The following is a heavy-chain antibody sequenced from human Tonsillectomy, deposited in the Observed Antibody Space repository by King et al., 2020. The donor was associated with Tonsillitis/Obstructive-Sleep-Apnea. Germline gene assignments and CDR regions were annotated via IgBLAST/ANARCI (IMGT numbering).Heavy chain of an antibody. CDR2: ISWNSGTI. CDR3: AKDLIIATAGTPGDAFDI. CDR1: GFTFDDYA. Sequence: QLVQSGGGLVQPGRSLRLSCAASGFTFDDYAMYWVRQAPGKGLEWVSGISWNSGTINYADSVKGRFTISRDNAKKSLYLQMNSLRAEDTALYYCAKDLIIATAGTPGDAFDIWGQGTMVTVSS. J-gene: IGHJ3*02. D-gene: IGHD6-13*01. V-gene: IGHV3-9*01.